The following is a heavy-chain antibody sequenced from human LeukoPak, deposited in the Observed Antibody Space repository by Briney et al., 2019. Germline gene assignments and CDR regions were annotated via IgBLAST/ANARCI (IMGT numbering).Heavy chain of an antibody. CDR1: GFTFDDYG. V-gene: IGHV3-20*04. Sequence: GGSLRLSCAASGFTFDDYGMSWVRQAPGKGLEWVSGINWNGGSTRYADSVKGRFTISRDNAKNSLYLQMNSLRAEDTALYYCARSKVGATPPGAFDIWGQGTMVTVSS. CDR2: INWNGGST. CDR3: ARSKVGATPPGAFDI. J-gene: IGHJ3*02. D-gene: IGHD1-26*01.